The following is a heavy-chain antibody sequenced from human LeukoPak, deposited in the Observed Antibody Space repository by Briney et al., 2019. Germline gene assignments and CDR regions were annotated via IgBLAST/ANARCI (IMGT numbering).Heavy chain of an antibody. V-gene: IGHV3-21*01. CDR1: GFTFSSYS. CDR3: ARVTMVRGADY. Sequence: PGGSLRLSCAASGFTFSSYSMNWVRQAPGKGLEWVSSISSSSSYIYYADSVKGRFTISRDNAKNSLYLHMNSLRAEDTAVYYCARVTMVRGADYWGQGTLVTVSS. CDR2: ISSSSSYI. D-gene: IGHD3-10*01. J-gene: IGHJ4*02.